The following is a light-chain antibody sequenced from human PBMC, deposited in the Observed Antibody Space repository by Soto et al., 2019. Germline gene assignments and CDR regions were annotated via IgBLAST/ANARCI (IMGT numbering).Light chain of an antibody. J-gene: IGKJ2*01. CDR2: SAS. CDR1: QNVSNW. V-gene: IGKV1-5*03. Sequence: DVEMTQSPSTLPTSIGDRVTINCRASQNVSNWLAWYQQKPGKAPKLLIYSASRIESGVPSRFSASGSGTDFTLTINRLQAVDFDTCLCQKYSTESTFGQGTKLEIK. CDR3: QKYSTEST.